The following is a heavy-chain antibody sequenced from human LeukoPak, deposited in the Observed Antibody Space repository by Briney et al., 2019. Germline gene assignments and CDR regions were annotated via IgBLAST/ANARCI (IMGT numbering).Heavy chain of an antibody. Sequence: SETLSLTCTVSGGSISSSSYYWSWIRQPPGKGLEWIGYIYYSGSTNYNPSLKSRVTISVDTSKNQFSLKLSSVTAADTAVYYCARGPRYYDSSGYYSYYFDYWGQGTLVTVSS. CDR1: GGSISSSSYY. CDR2: IYYSGST. CDR3: ARGPRYYDSSGYYSYYFDY. V-gene: IGHV4-61*01. D-gene: IGHD3-22*01. J-gene: IGHJ4*02.